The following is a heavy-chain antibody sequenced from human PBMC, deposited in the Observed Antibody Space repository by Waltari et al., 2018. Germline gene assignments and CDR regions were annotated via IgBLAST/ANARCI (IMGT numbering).Heavy chain of an antibody. CDR1: GFPVSGTP. D-gene: IGHD5-12*01. CDR2: IYGADIT. Sequence: EVQLVETGGGLIQPGGSLRLSCAASGFPVSGTPMPWVRQAPGKGLEAVSLIYGADITSYADSVKGRFTVSRDNSKNTLFLQMNSLRVDDTAVYFCAKQHSAYDYFFDYWGQGTLVTVSS. J-gene: IGHJ4*02. CDR3: AKQHSAYDYFFDY. V-gene: IGHV3-53*02.